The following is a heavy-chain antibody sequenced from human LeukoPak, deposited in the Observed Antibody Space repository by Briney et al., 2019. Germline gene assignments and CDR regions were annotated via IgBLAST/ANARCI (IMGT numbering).Heavy chain of an antibody. V-gene: IGHV4-34*01. J-gene: IGHJ5*02. CDR2: INHSGST. Sequence: PSETLSLTCAVYGGSFSGYYWSWIRQPPEKGLEWIGEINHSGSTNYNPSLKSRVTISVDTSKNQFSLKLSSVTAADTAVYYCARGFLVRGVLNWFDPWGQGTLVAVSS. CDR1: GGSFSGYY. CDR3: ARGFLVRGVLNWFDP. D-gene: IGHD3-10*01.